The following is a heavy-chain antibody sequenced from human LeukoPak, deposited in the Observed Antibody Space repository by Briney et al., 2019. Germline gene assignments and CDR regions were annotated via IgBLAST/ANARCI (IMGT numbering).Heavy chain of an antibody. CDR2: ISSSSSTI. J-gene: IGHJ4*02. Sequence: GGSLRLSCAASGFTFSSYSMNWVRQAPGKGLEWVSYISSSSSTIYYADSVKGRFTISRDNAKNSLYLQMNSLRAEDTAVYYCARGLLAGVFDYWGQGTLVTVSS. CDR3: ARGLLAGVFDY. D-gene: IGHD3-22*01. V-gene: IGHV3-48*01. CDR1: GFTFSSYS.